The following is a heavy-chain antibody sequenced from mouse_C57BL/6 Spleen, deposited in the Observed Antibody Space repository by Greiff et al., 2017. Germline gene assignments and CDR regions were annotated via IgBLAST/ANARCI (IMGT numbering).Heavy chain of an antibody. D-gene: IGHD3-2*02. V-gene: IGHV1-55*01. CDR1: GYTFTSYW. J-gene: IGHJ3*01. Sequence: HVQLQQPGAELVKPGASVKMSCKASGYTFTSYWITWVKQRPGQGLEWIGDIYPGSGSTNYNEKFKSKATLTVDTSSSTAYMQLSSLTSEDSAVYYCARRESSGPAWFAYWGQGTLVTVSA. CDR3: ARRESSGPAWFAY. CDR2: IYPGSGST.